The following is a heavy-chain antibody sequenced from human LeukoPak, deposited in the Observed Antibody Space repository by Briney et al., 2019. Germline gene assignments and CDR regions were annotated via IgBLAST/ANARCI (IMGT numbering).Heavy chain of an antibody. V-gene: IGHV1-18*01. CDR2: ISAYNGNP. Sequence: GASVKVSCKASGYTFTNYGISWVRQAPGQGLEWMGWISAYNGNPTYAQKLQGRVTMTTDTSTSTAYMELRSLTSDDTAVLFCARAGQGYYYDTSAYYYDYWGQGTLVTVSS. CDR3: ARAGQGYYYDTSAYYYDY. D-gene: IGHD3-22*01. J-gene: IGHJ4*02. CDR1: GYTFTNYG.